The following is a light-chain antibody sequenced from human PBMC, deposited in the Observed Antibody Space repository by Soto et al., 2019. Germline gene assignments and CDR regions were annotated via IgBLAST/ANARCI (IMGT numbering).Light chain of an antibody. CDR2: DVS. J-gene: IGLJ2*01. Sequence: QSALTQPASVSGSPGQSITISCSGTSSDVGGYNFVSWYQVHPGKAPRLILYDVSSRPSGVSYRFSGSKSANTASLNISRLQAGDDADYYCSSYTTTTSLVVFGGGTKLTLL. CDR1: SSDVGGYNF. V-gene: IGLV2-14*03. CDR3: SSYTTTTSLVV.